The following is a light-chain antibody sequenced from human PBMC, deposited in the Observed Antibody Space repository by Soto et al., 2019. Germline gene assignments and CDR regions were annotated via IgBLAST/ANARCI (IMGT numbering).Light chain of an antibody. Sequence: QCSLTKPASVTGSPGQSITISCTGTSSDIGDSNYVSWYQQHPGKAPKLVIYDVSNRPSGVSNRFSGSKSANTASLTISGLQAEDEADYYCSSFRSSSTSYVFGTGTKVTVL. V-gene: IGLV2-14*03. CDR1: SSDIGDSNY. J-gene: IGLJ1*01. CDR3: SSFRSSSTSYV. CDR2: DVS.